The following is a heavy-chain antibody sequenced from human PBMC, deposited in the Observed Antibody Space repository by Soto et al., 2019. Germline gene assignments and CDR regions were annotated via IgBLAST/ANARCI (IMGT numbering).Heavy chain of an antibody. J-gene: IGHJ3*02. CDR3: ARGCEQLYYFCMLVDPHDAYDI. D-gene: IGHD2-8*01. CDR2: INTNTGNP. CDR1: GYTFTSYA. Sequence: GASVKVSCKASGYTFTSYAMNWVRQAPGQGLEWMGWINTNTGNPTYAQGFTGRFVFSLDTSVSTAYLQICSLKAEDTAVYYCARGCEQLYYFCMLVDPHDAYDIWGQGTMVTGSS. V-gene: IGHV7-4-1*01.